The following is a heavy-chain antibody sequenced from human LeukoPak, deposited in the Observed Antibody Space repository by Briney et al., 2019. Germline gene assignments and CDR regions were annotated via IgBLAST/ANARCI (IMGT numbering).Heavy chain of an antibody. Sequence: SETLPLTCTVSGASVPAYHWGWLRQSAGKGLEWIGYILYSGTTNYIPSLKSRVTISIDPSKNQFSLRLTPLTAADTAVYYCVKVGTGTVDSWGQGTLDSVSS. CDR3: VKVGTGTVDS. J-gene: IGHJ4*02. CDR1: GASVPAYH. V-gene: IGHV4-59*02. CDR2: ILYSGTT. D-gene: IGHD1-1*01.